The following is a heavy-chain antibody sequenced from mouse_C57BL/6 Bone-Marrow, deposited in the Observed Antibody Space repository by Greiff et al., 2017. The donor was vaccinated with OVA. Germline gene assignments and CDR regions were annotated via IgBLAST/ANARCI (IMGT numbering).Heavy chain of an antibody. CDR1: GYAFSSSW. J-gene: IGHJ1*03. Sequence: QVHVKQSGPELVKPGASVKISCKASGYAFSSSWMNWVKQRPGKGLEWIGRIYPGDGDTNYNGKFKGKATLTADKSSSTAYMQLSSLTSDDSAVYFCARYPYYYGSSYGWYFDVWGTGTTVTVSS. V-gene: IGHV1-82*01. CDR2: IYPGDGDT. D-gene: IGHD1-1*01. CDR3: ARYPYYYGSSYGWYFDV.